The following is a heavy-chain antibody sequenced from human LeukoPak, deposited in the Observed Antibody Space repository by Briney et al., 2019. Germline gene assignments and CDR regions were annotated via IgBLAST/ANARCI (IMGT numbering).Heavy chain of an antibody. J-gene: IGHJ4*02. Sequence: GGSLRLSCSASGFTFSSYAMHWVRQAPGKGLEYVSAISSNGGSTYYADSVKGRFTISRDNSKNTLYLQMSSLRAEDTAVYHCAKDWELYSYGYGPFDYWGQGTLVTVSS. CDR1: GFTFSSYA. CDR3: AKDWELYSYGYGPFDY. D-gene: IGHD5-18*01. V-gene: IGHV3-64D*06. CDR2: ISSNGGST.